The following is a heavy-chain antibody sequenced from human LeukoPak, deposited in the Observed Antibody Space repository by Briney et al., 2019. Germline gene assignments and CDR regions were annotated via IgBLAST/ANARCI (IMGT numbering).Heavy chain of an antibody. CDR3: AREEEYCSSTSCYSI. Sequence: GGSLRLSCAASGFTVSSNYMSWLRQAPGKGLEWVSVIYSGGSTYYADSVKGRFTISRDNSKNTLYLQMNSLRAEDTAVYYCAREEEYCSSTSCYSIWGQGTLVTVSS. D-gene: IGHD2-2*01. CDR1: GFTVSSNY. J-gene: IGHJ4*02. V-gene: IGHV3-66*02. CDR2: IYSGGST.